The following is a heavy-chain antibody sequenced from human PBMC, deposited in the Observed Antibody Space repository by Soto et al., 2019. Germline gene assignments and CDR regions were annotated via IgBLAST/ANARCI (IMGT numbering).Heavy chain of an antibody. CDR1: GASVTSGGYF. D-gene: IGHD6-13*01. CDR3: ARERPDGSRLDP. CDR2: IYSSGAS. Sequence: PSETLSLTCSVSGASVTSGGYFWTWIRQLPGKGLEWIGYIYSSGASHYNPSLQSRLSMSLDTSTNQFSLKLTSVTVADTAVYYCARERPDGSRLDPWGQGTLVT. J-gene: IGHJ5*02. V-gene: IGHV4-31*02.